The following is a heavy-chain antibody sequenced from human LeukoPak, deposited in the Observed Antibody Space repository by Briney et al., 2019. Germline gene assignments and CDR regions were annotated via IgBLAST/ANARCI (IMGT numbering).Heavy chain of an antibody. V-gene: IGHV4-38-2*01. D-gene: IGHD3-10*01. Sequence: SETLSLTCAVSGYSISSGYYWGWIRQPPGKGLVWIGSIYRSGSTYYNPSLKSRVTISVDTSKNQFSLKLSSVTAADTAVYYCARSEMVRGVLYYFDYWGQGTLVTVSS. CDR3: ARSEMVRGVLYYFDY. CDR1: GYSISSGYY. CDR2: IYRSGST. J-gene: IGHJ4*02.